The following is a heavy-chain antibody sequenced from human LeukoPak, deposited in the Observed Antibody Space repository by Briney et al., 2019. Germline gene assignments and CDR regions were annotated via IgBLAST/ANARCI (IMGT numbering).Heavy chain of an antibody. V-gene: IGHV1-24*01. Sequence: ASVRVSCKVSGYTLTELSMHWVRQAPGKGLEWMGGFDPEDGETIYAQKFQGRVTMTEDTSTDTAYMELSSLRSEDTAVYYCATASWREGHGGAFDIWGQGTMVTVSS. CDR2: FDPEDGET. CDR1: GYTLTELS. CDR3: ATASWREGHGGAFDI. J-gene: IGHJ3*02. D-gene: IGHD6-13*01.